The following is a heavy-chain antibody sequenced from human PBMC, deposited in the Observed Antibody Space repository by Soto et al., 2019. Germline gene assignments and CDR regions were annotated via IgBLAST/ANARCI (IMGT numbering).Heavy chain of an antibody. Sequence: QVQLVQSGAEVKKPGSSVKVSCKASGGTFSSYTISWVRQAPGQGLEWMGRIIPILGIANYAQKFQGRVTITADKSTSTAYMEPSSLRSEDTAVYYCAREVGYDYYYGMDVWGQGTTVTVSS. CDR1: GGTFSSYT. D-gene: IGHD1-26*01. CDR3: AREVGYDYYYGMDV. V-gene: IGHV1-69*08. J-gene: IGHJ6*02. CDR2: IIPILGIA.